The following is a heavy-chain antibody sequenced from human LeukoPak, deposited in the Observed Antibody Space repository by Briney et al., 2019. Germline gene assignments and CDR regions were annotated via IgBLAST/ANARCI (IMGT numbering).Heavy chain of an antibody. J-gene: IGHJ3*02. V-gene: IGHV4-59*01. Sequence: KPSETLSLTCTVSGGSISSYYWSWIRQPPGKGLEWIGYIYYSGSTNYNPSLKSRVTISVDTSKNQFSLKLSSVTAADTAVYYCARDGLAAAGIDAFDIWGQGTMVTVSS. CDR1: GGSISSYY. D-gene: IGHD6-13*01. CDR3: ARDGLAAAGIDAFDI. CDR2: IYYSGST.